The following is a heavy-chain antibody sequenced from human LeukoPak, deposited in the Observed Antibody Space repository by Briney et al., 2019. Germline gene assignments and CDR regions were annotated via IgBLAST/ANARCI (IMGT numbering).Heavy chain of an antibody. Sequence: GGSLTLSCAASGFTFSDYYKSWIRQAPGKGLEWVSYISSSSSYTNYADSVKGRFPISRDNAKNSLYLQMNSLRAEDTAVYYCARVICGGDCYWPTYFDYWGRGTGDSVSS. D-gene: IGHD2-21*02. CDR2: ISSSSSYT. J-gene: IGHJ4*02. CDR3: ARVICGGDCYWPTYFDY. V-gene: IGHV3-11*05. CDR1: GFTFSDYY.